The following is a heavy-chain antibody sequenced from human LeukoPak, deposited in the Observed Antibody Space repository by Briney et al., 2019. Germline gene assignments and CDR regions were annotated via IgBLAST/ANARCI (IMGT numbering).Heavy chain of an antibody. CDR2: IRDDGSNK. D-gene: IGHD3-10*01. CDR1: GFTFSTYG. Sequence: GGSLRLSCAASGFTFSTYGMHWVRQAPGKGLEWVAFIRDDGSNKYYADSVKGRFTISRDNSKNTLYLQMNSLRAEDTAAYYCAKDEGFSGSGSYDHNNWIDPWGQGTLVTVSS. J-gene: IGHJ5*02. CDR3: AKDEGFSGSGSYDHNNWIDP. V-gene: IGHV3-30*02.